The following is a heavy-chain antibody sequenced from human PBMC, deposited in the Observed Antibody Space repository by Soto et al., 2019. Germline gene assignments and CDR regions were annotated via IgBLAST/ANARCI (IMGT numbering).Heavy chain of an antibody. Sequence: GGSLRLSCAASGFTFSSYGMHWVRQAPGKGLEWVAVISYDGSNKYYADSVKGRFTISRDNSKNTLYLQMNSLRAEDTAVYYCAKDGKYCSGGSCHYYYYGMDVWGQGTTVTVSS. CDR1: GFTFSSYG. D-gene: IGHD2-15*01. CDR2: ISYDGSNK. CDR3: AKDGKYCSGGSCHYYYYGMDV. V-gene: IGHV3-30*18. J-gene: IGHJ6*02.